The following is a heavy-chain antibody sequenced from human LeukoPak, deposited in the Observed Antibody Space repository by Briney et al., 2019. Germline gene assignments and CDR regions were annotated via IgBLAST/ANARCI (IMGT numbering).Heavy chain of an antibody. V-gene: IGHV3-11*01. CDR1: GFILSDYN. CDR3: ARDGGNDFWSGYYTDQSYYYYYYGMDV. CDR2: ITNIGGTV. D-gene: IGHD3-3*01. J-gene: IGHJ6*02. Sequence: PGGSLRLSCAASGFILSDYNMSWIRQAPGEGLEWVSYITNIGGTVYYADSVKGRFTISRDNAKNSLYLQMNSLRAEDTGVYYCARDGGNDFWSGYYTDQSYYYYYYGMDVWGQGTTVTVSS.